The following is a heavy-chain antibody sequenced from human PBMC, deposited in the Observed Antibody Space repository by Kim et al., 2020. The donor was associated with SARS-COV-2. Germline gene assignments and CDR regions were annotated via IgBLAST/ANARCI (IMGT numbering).Heavy chain of an antibody. V-gene: IGHV4-34*01. Sequence: SETLSLTCAVYGGSFSGYYWSWIRQPPGKGLEWNGEINHSGSTNYNPSLKSRVTISVDTSKNQFSLKLSSVTAADTAVYYCARGSDRRAFDIWGQGTMVTVSS. CDR3: ARGSDRRAFDI. CDR1: GGSFSGYY. J-gene: IGHJ3*02. CDR2: INHSGST. D-gene: IGHD3-22*01.